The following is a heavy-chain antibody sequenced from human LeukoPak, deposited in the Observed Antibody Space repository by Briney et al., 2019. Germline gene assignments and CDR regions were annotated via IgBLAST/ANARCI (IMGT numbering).Heavy chain of an antibody. CDR3: TTETMTTVTTRDY. CDR2: IKSETYGGTT. V-gene: IGHV3-15*01. Sequence: PGGSLRLSCAASGFTFTNAWMSWVRQAPGKGLEWVGRIKSETYGGTTDCAAPVKGRFTISRDDSKNTLYLQMNSLKTEDTAVYYCTTETMTTVTTRDYWGQGTLVTVSS. D-gene: IGHD4-17*01. J-gene: IGHJ4*02. CDR1: GFTFTNAW.